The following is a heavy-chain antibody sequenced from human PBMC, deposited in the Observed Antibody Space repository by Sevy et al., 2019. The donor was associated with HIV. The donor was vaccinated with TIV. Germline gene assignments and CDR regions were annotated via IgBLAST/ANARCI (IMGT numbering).Heavy chain of an antibody. CDR2: IRSKANSYAT. D-gene: IGHD1-26*01. J-gene: IGHJ5*02. V-gene: IGHV3-73*01. CDR3: TRHEEKRGSYSSNWFDP. CDR1: GFTFSGSA. Sequence: GGSLRLSCAASGFTFSGSAMHWVRQASGKGLEWVGRIRSKANSYATAYAASGKGRFTISRDDSKNTAYLQMNSLKTEDTAVYYCTRHEEKRGSYSSNWFDPWGQGTLVTVSS.